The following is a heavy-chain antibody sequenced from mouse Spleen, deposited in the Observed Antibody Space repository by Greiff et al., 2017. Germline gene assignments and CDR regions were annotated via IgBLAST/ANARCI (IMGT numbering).Heavy chain of an antibody. CDR3: ARIYDGYLYYYAMDY. CDR1: GFSLTSYG. J-gene: IGHJ4*01. CDR2: IWSGGST. V-gene: IGHV2-2*01. Sequence: VQLVESGPGLVQPSQSLSITCTVSGFSLTSYGVHWVRQSPGKGLEWLGVIWSGGSTDYNAAFISRLSISKDNSKSQVFFKMNSLQADDTARYYCARIYDGYLYYYAMDYWGQGTSVTVSS. D-gene: IGHD2-3*01.